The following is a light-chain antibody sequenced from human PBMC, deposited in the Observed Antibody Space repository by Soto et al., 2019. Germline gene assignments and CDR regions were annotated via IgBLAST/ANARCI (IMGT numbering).Light chain of an antibody. V-gene: IGKV3-20*01. CDR3: QKYGNTPLT. CDR2: DAS. J-gene: IGKJ4*01. CDR1: QSVTSTH. Sequence: EIVLTQSPGTLSLSPGERATLSCRASQSVTSTHLAWYQQKPGQAPRLLIYDASTRATGIPDRFSGSGSGTDFTLTISRLEPEDFAVYCCQKYGNTPLTFGGGTKVEI.